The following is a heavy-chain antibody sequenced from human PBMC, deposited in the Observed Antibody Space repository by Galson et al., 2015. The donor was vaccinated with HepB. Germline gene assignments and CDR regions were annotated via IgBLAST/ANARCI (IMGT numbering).Heavy chain of an antibody. CDR2: ISGSGGST. CDR3: ARDQEDYDGSGSYYGGRYYYGMDV. J-gene: IGHJ6*02. D-gene: IGHD3-10*01. V-gene: IGHV3-23*01. CDR1: GFTFSSYA. Sequence: SLRLSCAASGFTFSSYAMSWVRQAPGKGLEWVSAISGSGGSTYYADSVKGRFTISRDNSKNTLYLQLNSLRAEDTAVYYCARDQEDYDGSGSYYGGRYYYGMDVCGQGTTVTVSS.